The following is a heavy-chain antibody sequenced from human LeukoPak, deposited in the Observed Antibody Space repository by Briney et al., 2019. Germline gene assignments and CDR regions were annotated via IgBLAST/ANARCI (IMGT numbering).Heavy chain of an antibody. CDR1: GGSISSYY. J-gene: IGHJ6*02. Sequence: SETLSLTCTVSGGSISSYYWSWIRQPPGKGLEWIGYIYYSGSTNYNPSLKSRVTISVDTSKNHFSLKLSSVTAADTAVYYCARTSSYYYYYGMDVWGQGTTVTVSS. V-gene: IGHV4-59*01. CDR3: ARTSSYYYYYGMDV. CDR2: IYYSGST.